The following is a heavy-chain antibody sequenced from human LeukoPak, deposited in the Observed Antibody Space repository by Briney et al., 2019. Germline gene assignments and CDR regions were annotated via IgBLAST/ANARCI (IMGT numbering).Heavy chain of an antibody. V-gene: IGHV3-74*01. CDR2: INSDGSST. J-gene: IGHJ5*02. Sequence: GGSLRLSCAVSGFTFSSYWMHWVRQAPGKGLVWVSRINSDGSSTIYADSVKGRFTISRDNAKNTLYLQVNSLRAEDTAVYYCAREASAAMVPWGQGTLVTVSS. D-gene: IGHD5-18*01. CDR3: AREASAAMVP. CDR1: GFTFSSYW.